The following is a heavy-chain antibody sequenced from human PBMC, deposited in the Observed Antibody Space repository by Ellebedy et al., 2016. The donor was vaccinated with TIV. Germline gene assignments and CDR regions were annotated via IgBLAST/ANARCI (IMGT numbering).Heavy chain of an antibody. D-gene: IGHD3-9*01. Sequence: GESLKISXAASGFTFSSYWMAWVRQAPGKGLEWVAKIKQDGSDKNYVDSVMGRFTISRDNAKNSLYLQMNSLRAEDTAVYYCARGLTYNDLLTVDLWGQGTLVTVSS. CDR2: IKQDGSDK. CDR3: ARGLTYNDLLTVDL. CDR1: GFTFSSYW. J-gene: IGHJ4*02. V-gene: IGHV3-7*03.